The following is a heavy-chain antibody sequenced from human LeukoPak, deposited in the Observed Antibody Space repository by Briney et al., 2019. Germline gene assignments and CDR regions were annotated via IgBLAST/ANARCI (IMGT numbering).Heavy chain of an antibody. CDR1: GFTFSSYW. J-gene: IGHJ4*02. V-gene: IGHV3-74*01. CDR2: INSDGSST. D-gene: IGHD4-23*01. CDR3: ARGPNHYGGNPDY. Sequence: GGSLRLSCAASGFTFSSYWMHWVRQAPGKGLVWVSRINSDGSSTSYADSVKGRFTISRDNAKSTLYLQMNSLRAEDTAVYYCARGPNHYGGNPDYWGQGTLVTVSS.